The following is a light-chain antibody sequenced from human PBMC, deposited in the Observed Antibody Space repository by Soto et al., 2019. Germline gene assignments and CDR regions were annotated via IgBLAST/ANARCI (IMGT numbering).Light chain of an antibody. CDR3: QHYNIYSEA. CDR1: QSISSW. Sequence: IQMTLSPSTLSASVRDRVTITCRASQSISSWLAWYQQKPGKAPKLLIYKASTLKSGVPSRFSGSGSGTEFTLTISSLQPDDFATYYCQHYNIYSEAFCQG. J-gene: IGKJ1*01. CDR2: KAS. V-gene: IGKV1-5*03.